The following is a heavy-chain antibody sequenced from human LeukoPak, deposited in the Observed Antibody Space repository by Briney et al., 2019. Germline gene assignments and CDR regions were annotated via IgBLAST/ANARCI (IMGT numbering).Heavy chain of an antibody. J-gene: IGHJ6*03. CDR2: IYPGDSDT. CDR3: ARHKGGSPYYYYYYMDV. Sequence: GESLKISCKGSGYSFTNYWIGWVRQMPGKGLEWMGIIYPGDSDTRYSPSFQGQVTISADKSISTAYLQWSSLKASDTAMYYCARHKGGSPYYYYYYMDVWGKGTTVTVSS. CDR1: GYSFTNYW. V-gene: IGHV5-51*01. D-gene: IGHD1-26*01.